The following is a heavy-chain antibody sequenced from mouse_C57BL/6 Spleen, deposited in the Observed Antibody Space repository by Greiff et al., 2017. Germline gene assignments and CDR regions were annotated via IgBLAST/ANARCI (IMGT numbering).Heavy chain of an antibody. CDR1: GYTFTSYW. CDR2: IHPNSGST. CDR3: ARSRYDYEGLY. D-gene: IGHD2-4*01. V-gene: IGHV1-64*01. Sequence: QVQLKQSGAELVKPGASVKLSCKASGYTFTSYWMHWVKQRPGQGLEWIGMIHPNSGSTNYNEKFKSKATLTVDKSSSTAYMQLSSLTSEDSAVYYCARSRYDYEGLYWGQGTTLTVSS. J-gene: IGHJ2*01.